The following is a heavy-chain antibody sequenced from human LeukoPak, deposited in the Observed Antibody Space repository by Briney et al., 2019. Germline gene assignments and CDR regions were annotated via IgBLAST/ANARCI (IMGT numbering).Heavy chain of an antibody. CDR1: GFTFSSYG. V-gene: IGHV3-30*18. Sequence: GGSLRLSCAASGFTFSSYGMHWVRQAPGKGLEWVAVISYDGSNKYYADSVKGRFTISRDNSKNTLYLQMNSLRAEDTAVYYCAKDCAYGSRSYPDYWGQGTLVTVSS. CDR2: ISYDGSNK. D-gene: IGHD3-10*01. J-gene: IGHJ4*02. CDR3: AKDCAYGSRSYPDY.